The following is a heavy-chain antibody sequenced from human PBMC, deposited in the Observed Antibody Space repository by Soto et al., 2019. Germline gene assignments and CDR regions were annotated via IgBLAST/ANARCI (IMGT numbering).Heavy chain of an antibody. CDR3: ARSQGGSSSLDIYYYYYYGMDV. V-gene: IGHV1-69*01. D-gene: IGHD2-15*01. J-gene: IGHJ6*02. CDR2: VIPIVGTP. Sequence: QVQLVQSGAEVKKPGSSVKVSCKAPGGTFSTYAISWVRQAPGQGLEWMAGVIPIVGTPKYAKKFQGRVTITADESTSTGYMELRSLRSEDTAVYYCARSQGGSSSLDIYYYYYYGMDVWGQGTTVTVSS. CDR1: GGTFSTYA.